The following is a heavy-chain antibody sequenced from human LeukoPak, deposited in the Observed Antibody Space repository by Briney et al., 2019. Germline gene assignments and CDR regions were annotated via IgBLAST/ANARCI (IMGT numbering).Heavy chain of an antibody. CDR3: ARDCSSTSCYSSGDY. CDR1: GGSISSGGYY. CDR2: IYHSGST. V-gene: IGHV4-30-2*01. J-gene: IGHJ4*02. Sequence: SQTLSLTCTVSGGSISSGGYYWSWIRQPPGKGLEWIGYIYHSGSTYYNPSLKSRVTISVDRSKNQFSLKLSSVTAADTAVYYCARDCSSTSCYSSGDYWGQGTLVTVSS. D-gene: IGHD2-2*02.